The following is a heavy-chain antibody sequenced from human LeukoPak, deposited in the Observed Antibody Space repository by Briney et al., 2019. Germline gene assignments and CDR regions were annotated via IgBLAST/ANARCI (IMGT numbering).Heavy chain of an antibody. Sequence: SETLSLTCTVSGDSISSGSYYWSWIRQPPGKGLEWIGYIYYSGSTNYNPSLKSRVTISVDTSKNQFSLKLSSVTAADAAVYYCARVETGGYYFDYWGQGTLVTVSS. CDR1: GDSISSGSYY. V-gene: IGHV4-61*01. D-gene: IGHD5-24*01. CDR3: ARVETGGYYFDY. J-gene: IGHJ4*02. CDR2: IYYSGST.